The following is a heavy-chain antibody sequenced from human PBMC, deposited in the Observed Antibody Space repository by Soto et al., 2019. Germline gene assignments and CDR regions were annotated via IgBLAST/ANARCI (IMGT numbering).Heavy chain of an antibody. CDR1: GFTFSSYW. CDR2: INSDGSST. Sequence: GGSLRLSCAASGFTFSSYWMHWVRQAPGKGLVWVSRINSDGSSTSYADSVKGRFTISRDNAKNTLYLQMNSLRAEDTAVYYCASIAAAGITNAFDIWGQGTMVTVSS. CDR3: ASIAAAGITNAFDI. J-gene: IGHJ3*02. V-gene: IGHV3-74*01. D-gene: IGHD6-13*01.